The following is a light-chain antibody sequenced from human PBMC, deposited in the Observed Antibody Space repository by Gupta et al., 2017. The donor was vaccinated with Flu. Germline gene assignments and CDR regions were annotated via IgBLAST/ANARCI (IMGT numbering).Light chain of an antibody. CDR3: QQYYSYPRT. CDR2: AAS. J-gene: IGKJ1*01. Sequence: AIRMTQSPSSFSASTGDTVTITCRASQGISSYLAWYQQKPGKAPKLLIYAASTLQSGVPSRFSGSGSGTDFTLTISCLQSEEFATYYCQQYYSYPRTFGQGTKVEIK. V-gene: IGKV1-8*01. CDR1: QGISSY.